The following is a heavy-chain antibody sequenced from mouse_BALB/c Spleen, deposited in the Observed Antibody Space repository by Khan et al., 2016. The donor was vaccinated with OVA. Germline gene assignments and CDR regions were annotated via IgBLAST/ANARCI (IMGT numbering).Heavy chain of an antibody. V-gene: IGHV1-76*01. Sequence: QVQLKESGAELVRPGVSVKLSCKTSGYIFTSYWIHWVKQRSGQGLEWIARIYPGTDNTYYNEKLKDKATLTADKSSSTAYMQLSSLKSEDSAFYVYTREEALYYIDEWGQGTTLTVSS. CDR3: TREEALYYIDE. J-gene: IGHJ2*01. CDR1: GYIFTSYW. D-gene: IGHD3-2*02. CDR2: IYPGTDNT.